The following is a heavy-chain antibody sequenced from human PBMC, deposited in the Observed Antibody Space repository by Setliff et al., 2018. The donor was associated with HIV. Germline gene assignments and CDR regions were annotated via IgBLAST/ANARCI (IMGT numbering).Heavy chain of an antibody. J-gene: IGHJ2*01. CDR2: IIPTFDTV. CDR3: ARGVHSGGSGWYNWYFDL. CDR1: GGTFSRHA. D-gene: IGHD6-19*01. Sequence: SVKVSCKASGGTFSRHAFSWVRQAPGQGLEWMGGIIPTFDTVNYAQKFQGRVTITADKSTNTVYMELNSLRSEDTAMYYCARGVHSGGSGWYNWYFDLWGRGTLVTVSS. V-gene: IGHV1-69*06.